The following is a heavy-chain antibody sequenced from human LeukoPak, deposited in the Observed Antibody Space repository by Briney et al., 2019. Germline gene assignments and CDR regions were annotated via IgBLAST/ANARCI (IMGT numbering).Heavy chain of an antibody. CDR1: GGTFSSYA. D-gene: IGHD1-14*01. J-gene: IGHJ3*02. V-gene: IGHV1-69*13. Sequence: SVKVSCKASGGTFSSYAISWVRQAPGQGLEWMGGIIPIFGTANYAQKFQGRVTITADESTSTAYMELSSLRSEDTAVYSCARYNPEAGDAFDIWGPRDNGHRLF. CDR2: IIPIFGTA. CDR3: ARYNPEAGDAFDI.